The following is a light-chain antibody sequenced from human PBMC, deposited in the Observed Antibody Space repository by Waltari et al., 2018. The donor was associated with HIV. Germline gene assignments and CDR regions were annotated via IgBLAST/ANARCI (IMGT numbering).Light chain of an antibody. CDR1: SSDVGGYNY. Sequence: QSALTQPASVSGSPGQSITISCPGTSSDVGGYNYVPWYQQHPGKAPKLMIYDVSTRPSGVSNRFSGSKSGNAASLTISGLQAEDEADYFCSSYTSSSTLSYVFGTGTKVTVL. CDR2: DVS. V-gene: IGLV2-14*01. J-gene: IGLJ1*01. CDR3: SSYTSSSTLSYV.